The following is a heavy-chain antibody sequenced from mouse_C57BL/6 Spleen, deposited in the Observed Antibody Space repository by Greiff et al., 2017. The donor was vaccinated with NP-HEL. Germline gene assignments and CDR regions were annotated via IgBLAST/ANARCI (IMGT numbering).Heavy chain of an antibody. V-gene: IGHV1-18*01. CDR3: ARWDVRYFDV. D-gene: IGHD4-1*01. CDR1: GYTFTDYN. J-gene: IGHJ1*03. Sequence: EVQRVESGPELVKPGASVKIPCKASGYTFTDYNMDWVKQSHGKSLEWIGDINPNNGGTIYNQKFKGKATLTVDKSSSTAYMELRSLTSEDTAVYYCARWDVRYFDVWGTGTTVTVSS. CDR2: INPNNGGT.